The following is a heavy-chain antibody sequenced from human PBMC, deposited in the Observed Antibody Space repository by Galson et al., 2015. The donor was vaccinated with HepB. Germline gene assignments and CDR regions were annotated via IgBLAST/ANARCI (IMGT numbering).Heavy chain of an antibody. V-gene: IGHV3-30*03. CDR3: ARDHAYYDFWSGYADDAPGPYGMDV. CDR1: GFPFRSYG. Sequence: SLRLSCADSGFPFRSYGMHGVRQAPGKGLGWLAVISYDGRNKYYAESVKCRFTISRDNSKNTLYLQMHSLRAEDTAVYYCARDHAYYDFWSGYADDAPGPYGMDVWGQGTTVTVSS. CDR2: ISYDGRNK. D-gene: IGHD3-3*01. J-gene: IGHJ6*02.